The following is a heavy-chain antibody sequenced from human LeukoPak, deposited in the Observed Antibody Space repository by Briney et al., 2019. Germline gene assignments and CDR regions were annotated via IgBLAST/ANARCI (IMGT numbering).Heavy chain of an antibody. CDR2: IKSKTDGGTT. CDR3: TTVIYYGSGSANFDY. V-gene: IGHV3-15*01. D-gene: IGHD3-10*01. J-gene: IGHJ4*02. Sequence: GGSLRLSCAASGFTFGNAWMTWVRQPPGKGLEWVGRIKSKTDGGTTDYAAPVKGRFTISRDDSKTTLSLQMNSLKTEDTAVYYCTTVIYYGSGSANFDYWGQGTLVTVSS. CDR1: GFTFGNAW.